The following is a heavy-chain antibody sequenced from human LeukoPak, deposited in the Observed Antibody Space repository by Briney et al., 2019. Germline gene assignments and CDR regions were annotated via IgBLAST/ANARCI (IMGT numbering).Heavy chain of an antibody. V-gene: IGHV3-23*01. Sequence: GGSLRLSCAASGFTFSSYAMSWVRQAPGKGLEWVSAISGSGGSTYYADSVKGRFTISRDNSKNTLYPQMNSLRAEDTAVYYCAKSSTGRYYYYYGMDVWGQGTTVTVSS. J-gene: IGHJ6*02. CDR2: ISGSGGST. CDR1: GFTFSSYA. CDR3: AKSSTGRYYYYYGMDV.